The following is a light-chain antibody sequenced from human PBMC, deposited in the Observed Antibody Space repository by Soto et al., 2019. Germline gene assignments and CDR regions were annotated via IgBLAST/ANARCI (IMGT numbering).Light chain of an antibody. Sequence: EIVLTQSTATLSLSPGERATLSCRASQSVSTYLAWYQQKPGQGPRLLIYDVSNRAPAIPDRFSGSGSGTDFTLTISNVEPEDFAVYYCQQRTNWPITFGQGTRLEIK. CDR2: DVS. V-gene: IGKV3-11*01. CDR1: QSVSTY. J-gene: IGKJ5*01. CDR3: QQRTNWPIT.